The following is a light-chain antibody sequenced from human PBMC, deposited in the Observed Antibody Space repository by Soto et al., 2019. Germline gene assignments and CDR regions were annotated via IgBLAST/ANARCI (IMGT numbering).Light chain of an antibody. CDR2: WAS. CDR3: QDYYSSWT. CDR1: QNNKNY. Sequence: DIVMTQSPDSLAVSLGERATINCKSSQNNKNYLAWYQQKTGQPPKLLIDWASTRASGVPDRFSGSGSGTDFKLTISSLQAEDVGIYYCQDYYSSWTFGQGTKVEIK. V-gene: IGKV4-1*01. J-gene: IGKJ1*01.